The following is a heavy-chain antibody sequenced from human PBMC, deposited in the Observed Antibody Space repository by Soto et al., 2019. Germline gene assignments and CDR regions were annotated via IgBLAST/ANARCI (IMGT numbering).Heavy chain of an antibody. CDR1: GFTSSAYY. Sequence: QVQLVESGGGLVKPGGSLRLSCAASGFTSSAYYMSWIRQAPGKGLEWVSYISSSGRTIYYADSVKGRFTISRDNAKNSLYLQMNRLRDEDTAVYFCARSLGMGGDGYNWGQGTLVTVSS. CDR2: ISSSGRTI. CDR3: ARSLGMGGDGYN. J-gene: IGHJ4*02. V-gene: IGHV3-11*01. D-gene: IGHD3-16*01.